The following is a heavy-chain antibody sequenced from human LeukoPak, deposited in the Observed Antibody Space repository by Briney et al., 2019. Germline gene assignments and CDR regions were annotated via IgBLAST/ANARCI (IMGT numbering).Heavy chain of an antibody. J-gene: IGHJ4*02. CDR2: ISAYNGNT. V-gene: IGHV1-18*01. Sequence: ASVKVSCKAPGYTFTSYGISWVRQAPGQGLEWMGWISAYNGNTNYAQKLQGRVTMTTDTSTSTAYMELRSLRSDDTAVYYCARDPGYYDSSGYYYFDYWGQGTLVTVSS. D-gene: IGHD3-22*01. CDR1: GYTFTSYG. CDR3: ARDPGYYDSSGYYYFDY.